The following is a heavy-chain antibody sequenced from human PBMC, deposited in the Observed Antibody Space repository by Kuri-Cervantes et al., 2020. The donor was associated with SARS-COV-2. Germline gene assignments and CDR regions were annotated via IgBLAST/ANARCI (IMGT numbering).Heavy chain of an antibody. J-gene: IGHJ4*02. V-gene: IGHV4-34*01. Sequence: SQTLSLTCAVYGGSFSGYYWSWIRQPPGKGLEGIGEINHSGSTNYNPSLKSRVTISVDTSKNQFSLKLSSVTAADTAVYYCARGRGALGYCSSTSCYRGWYFDYWGQGTLVTVSS. CDR1: GGSFSGYY. CDR3: ARGRGALGYCSSTSCYRGWYFDY. CDR2: INHSGST. D-gene: IGHD2-2*01.